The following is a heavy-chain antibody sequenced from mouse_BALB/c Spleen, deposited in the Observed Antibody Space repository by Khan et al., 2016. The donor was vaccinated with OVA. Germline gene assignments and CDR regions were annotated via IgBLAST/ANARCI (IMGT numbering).Heavy chain of an antibody. CDR3: ALYYYGRAWFAY. J-gene: IGHJ3*01. Sequence: VELVESGPGLVAPSQSLSIPCTVSGFPLTSYGVGWVRQPPGKGLEWLGVIWGDGNTNYHLALISRLSISKDNSKSQVFLKLNSLQTYDTATYYCALYYYGRAWFAYWGQGTLVTVSA. V-gene: IGHV2-3*01. CDR2: IWGDGNT. D-gene: IGHD1-1*01. CDR1: GFPLTSYG.